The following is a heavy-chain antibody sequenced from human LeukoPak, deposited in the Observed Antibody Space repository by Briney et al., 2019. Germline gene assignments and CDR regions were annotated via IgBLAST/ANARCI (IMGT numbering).Heavy chain of an antibody. J-gene: IGHJ6*02. CDR1: GFTVSSNY. D-gene: IGHD3-9*01. Sequence: PGGSLRLSCAASGFTVSSNYMSWVRQAPGKGLEWVSVIYSGGSTYYADSVKGRFIISKDNSKNTLNLQMNSLRAEDTAVYFCARYFGDVWGQGTTVTVSS. CDR2: IYSGGST. V-gene: IGHV3-53*01. CDR3: ARYFGDV.